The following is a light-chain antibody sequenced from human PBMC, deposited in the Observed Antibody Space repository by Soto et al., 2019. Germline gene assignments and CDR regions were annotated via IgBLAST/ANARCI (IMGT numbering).Light chain of an antibody. CDR3: CSYAGSSTYV. Sequence: QSVLTQPASVSGSPGQSITISCTGTSRDVGIYNLVSWYQLHPGKVPKLIIYEDTKRPSGISSRFSGSESGITAFLTISGLQAEDESYYYCCSYAGSSTYVCGTGTKVTVL. CDR2: EDT. V-gene: IGLV2-23*01. CDR1: SRDVGIYNL. J-gene: IGLJ1*01.